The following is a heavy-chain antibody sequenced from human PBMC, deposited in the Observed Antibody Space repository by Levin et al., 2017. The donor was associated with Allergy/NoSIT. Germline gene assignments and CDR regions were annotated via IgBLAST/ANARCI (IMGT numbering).Heavy chain of an antibody. CDR3: ARDPGDSSGWYWASNREDAFDI. CDR2: ISAYNGNT. Sequence: ASVKVSCKASGYTFTSYGISWVRQAPGQGLEWMGWISAYNGNTNYAQKLQGRVTMTTDTSTSTAYMELRSLRSDDTAVYYCARDPGDSSGWYWASNREDAFDIWGQGTMVTVSS. J-gene: IGHJ3*02. V-gene: IGHV1-18*01. D-gene: IGHD6-19*01. CDR1: GYTFTSYG.